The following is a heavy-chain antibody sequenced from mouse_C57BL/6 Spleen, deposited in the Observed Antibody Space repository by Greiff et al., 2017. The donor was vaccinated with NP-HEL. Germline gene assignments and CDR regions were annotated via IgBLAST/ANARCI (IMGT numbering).Heavy chain of an antibody. CDR3: VRHESLDYAMDY. Sequence: EVKLMESGGGLVQPKGSLKLSCAASGFSFNTYAMNWVRQAPGKGLEWVARIRSKSNNYATYYADSVKDRFTISRDDSESMLYLQMNNLKTEDTAMYYCVRHESLDYAMDYWGQGTSVTVSS. CDR1: GFSFNTYA. D-gene: IGHD3-3*01. V-gene: IGHV10-1*01. CDR2: IRSKSNNYAT. J-gene: IGHJ4*01.